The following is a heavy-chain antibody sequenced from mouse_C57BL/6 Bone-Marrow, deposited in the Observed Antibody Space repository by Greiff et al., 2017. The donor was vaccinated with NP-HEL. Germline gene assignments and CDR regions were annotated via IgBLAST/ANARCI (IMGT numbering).Heavy chain of an antibody. V-gene: IGHV1-19*01. CDR1: GYTFTDYY. CDR2: INPYNGGT. CDR3: ARRGLLRLGGYFDV. Sequence: EVQLQQSGPVLVKPGASVKMSCKASGYTFTDYYMNWVKQSHGKSLEWIGVINPYNGGTRYNQKFKGKATLTVDKSSSTAYMELNSLTSEDSAVYYCARRGLLRLGGYFDVGGTGTTVTVSS. D-gene: IGHD1-2*01. J-gene: IGHJ1*03.